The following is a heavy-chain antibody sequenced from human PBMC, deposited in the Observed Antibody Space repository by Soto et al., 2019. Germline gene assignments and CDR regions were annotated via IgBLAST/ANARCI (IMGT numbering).Heavy chain of an antibody. D-gene: IGHD5-12*01. CDR3: ERLYSGYDFDY. CDR1: GGCISSYY. Sequence: SETLSLTCTVSGGCISSYYWSWIRQPPGKGLEWIGYIYYSGSTNYNPSLKSRVTISVDTSKNQFSLKLSSVTAADKAVYYCERLYSGYDFDYWCQAILVTVS. V-gene: IGHV4-59*01. J-gene: IGHJ4*02. CDR2: IYYSGST.